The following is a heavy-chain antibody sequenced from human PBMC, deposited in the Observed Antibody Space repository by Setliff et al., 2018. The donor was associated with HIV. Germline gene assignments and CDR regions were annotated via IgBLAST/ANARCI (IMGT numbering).Heavy chain of an antibody. D-gene: IGHD6-19*01. Sequence: SETLSLTCAVSGYSISSGYYWGWIRQPPGKGLEWIGYIHSSGPTNYSPSLESRVSMSVDMSKSQFSLKLRSVIAADTAVYYCARHDANTAGPFFLHWGQGTLVTVSS. CDR2: IHSSGPT. V-gene: IGHV4-38-2*01. CDR3: ARHDANTAGPFFLH. CDR1: GYSISSGYY. J-gene: IGHJ1*01.